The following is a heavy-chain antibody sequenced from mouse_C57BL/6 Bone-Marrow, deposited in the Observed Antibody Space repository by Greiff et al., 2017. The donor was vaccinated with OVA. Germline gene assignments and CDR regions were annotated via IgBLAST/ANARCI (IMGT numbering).Heavy chain of an antibody. D-gene: IGHD2-5*01. CDR3: ARDRYSNYVDY. Sequence: DVMLVESGGGLVKPGGSLKLSCAASGFTFSSYAMSWVRQTPEKRLEWVATISDGGSYTYYPDNVKGRFTISRDNAKNNLYLQMSHLKSEDTAMYYCARDRYSNYVDYWGQGTSVTVSS. CDR1: GFTFSSYA. J-gene: IGHJ4*01. CDR2: ISDGGSYT. V-gene: IGHV5-4*01.